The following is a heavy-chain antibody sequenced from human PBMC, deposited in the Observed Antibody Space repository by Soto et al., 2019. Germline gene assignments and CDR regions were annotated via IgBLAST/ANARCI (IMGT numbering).Heavy chain of an antibody. CDR3: VRLQTEYNSPGWWFDP. Sequence: QVQLQQWGAGLLKPSETLSLTCAVSDGSFSGYYWSWIRQPPGKGLEWIGEINQFGSTNFNPALKSRVTMSVDVSKRHFSLQLTSMTAADTAVYYCVRLQTEYNSPGWWFDPWGQGTQVTVSS. J-gene: IGHJ5*02. CDR1: DGSFSGYY. V-gene: IGHV4-34*01. CDR2: INQFGST. D-gene: IGHD1-20*01.